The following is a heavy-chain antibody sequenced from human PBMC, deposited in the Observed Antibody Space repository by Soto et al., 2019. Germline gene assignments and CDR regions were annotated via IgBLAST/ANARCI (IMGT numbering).Heavy chain of an antibody. Sequence: SQTLSLTCTVSGGSISSSSYYWGWIRQPPGKGLEWIGSIYYSGSTYYNPSLKSRVTISVDTSKNQFSLKLSSVTAADTAVYYCARHVRIRRFLEWLLSNFDYWGQGTLVTVSS. CDR1: GGSISSSSYY. J-gene: IGHJ4*02. CDR3: ARHVRIRRFLEWLLSNFDY. D-gene: IGHD3-3*01. CDR2: IYYSGST. V-gene: IGHV4-39*01.